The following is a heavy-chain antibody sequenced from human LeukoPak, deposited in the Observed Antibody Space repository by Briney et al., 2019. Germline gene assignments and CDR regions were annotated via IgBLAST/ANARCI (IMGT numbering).Heavy chain of an antibody. V-gene: IGHV4-39*01. J-gene: IGHJ5*02. Sequence: SETLSLTCTVSGGSISSSSYYWGWIRQPPGKGLEWIGSIYYSGSTYYNPSLKSRVTISVDTSKNQFSLKLSSVTAADTAVYYCARHPSVAAAGQTGNWFDPWGQGTLVTVSS. CDR1: GGSISSSSYY. CDR3: ARHPSVAAAGQTGNWFDP. D-gene: IGHD6-13*01. CDR2: IYYSGST.